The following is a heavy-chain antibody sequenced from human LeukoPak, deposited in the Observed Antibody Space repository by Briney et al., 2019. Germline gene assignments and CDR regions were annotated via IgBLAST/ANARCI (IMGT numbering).Heavy chain of an antibody. V-gene: IGHV4-59*01. J-gene: IGHJ4*02. D-gene: IGHD3-22*01. CDR2: IHYSGST. CDR1: GGSISRYY. Sequence: SETLSLTCAVSGGSISRYYWNWIRQPPGERLEWIGWIHYSGSTAYNPSLESRVTMSIDTSKNHISLKMTSVTAADTATYYCARWGYFDSSAYFVVDYWGQGVLVTVSS. CDR3: ARWGYFDSSAYFVVDY.